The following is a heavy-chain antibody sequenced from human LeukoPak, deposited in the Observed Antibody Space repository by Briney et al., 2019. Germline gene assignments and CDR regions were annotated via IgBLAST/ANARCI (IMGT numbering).Heavy chain of an antibody. CDR2: ISYDGTNK. CDR3: AKGSSSGTVDY. V-gene: IGHV3-30*18. J-gene: IGHJ4*02. D-gene: IGHD3-22*01. Sequence: GGSLRLSCAASGFTFSNYDMHWVRQAPGKGLEWVAFISYDGTNKYYADSVKGRFTFSRDNPKYTLYLQMNSLRAEDTAVYYCAKGSSSGTVDYWGQGTLVTVSS. CDR1: GFTFSNYD.